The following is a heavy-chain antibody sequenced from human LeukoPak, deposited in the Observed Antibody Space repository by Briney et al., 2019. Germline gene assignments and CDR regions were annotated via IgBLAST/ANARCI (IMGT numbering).Heavy chain of an antibody. Sequence: GGSLRLSCAASGFTFSSYAMHWVRQAPGKGLEWVALISYDGSNKNYADSVKGRFTISRDNSKNTVYLQMNSLRAEDTAVYYCAKESSGTFFYFDYWGQGTLVTVSS. J-gene: IGHJ4*02. CDR3: AKESSGTFFYFDY. CDR2: ISYDGSNK. D-gene: IGHD6-25*01. V-gene: IGHV3-30*04. CDR1: GFTFSSYA.